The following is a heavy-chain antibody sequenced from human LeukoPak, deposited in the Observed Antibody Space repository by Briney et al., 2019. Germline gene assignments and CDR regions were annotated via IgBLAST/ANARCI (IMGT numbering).Heavy chain of an antibody. V-gene: IGHV3-23*01. D-gene: IGHD2-15*01. J-gene: IGHJ4*02. CDR1: GFTFSSYA. CDR2: ISGSGGST. CDR3: AKHRATATRYFDY. Sequence: AGGSLRLSCAASGFTFSSYAMSWVRQAPGKGLEWVSAISGSGGSTYYADSVKGRFTISRDNSKNTPYLQMTSLRAEDTAIYFCAKHRATATRYFDYWGQGTLVTVSS.